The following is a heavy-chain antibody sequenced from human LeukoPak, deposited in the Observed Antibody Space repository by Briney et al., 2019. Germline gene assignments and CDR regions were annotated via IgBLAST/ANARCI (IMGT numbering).Heavy chain of an antibody. Sequence: ASVKVSCKASGYTFTGYYMQWVRQPPAQGREWMEWINPNSGGTINAQKFQGRVTMTRDTSISTAYMELSRLRSDDMAVYYCARGRLAAGQAFLFSYWGQGTLVTVSS. J-gene: IGHJ4*02. V-gene: IGHV1-2*02. CDR2: INPNSGGT. CDR1: GYTFTGYY. CDR3: ARGRLAAGQAFLFSY. D-gene: IGHD2-15*01.